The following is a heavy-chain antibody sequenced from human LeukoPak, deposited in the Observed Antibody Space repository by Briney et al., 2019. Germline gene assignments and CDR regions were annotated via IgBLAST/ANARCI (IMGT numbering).Heavy chain of an antibody. D-gene: IGHD4-17*01. CDR2: ISSSSSYI. CDR3: ARVRRGDYLYYFDY. V-gene: IGHV3-21*01. Sequence: PGGSLRLSCAASGFTFSSYNMNWVRQAPGKGLEWVSSISSSSSYIYYADSVKGRFTISRDNAKNSLYLQMNSLRAEDTAVYYCARVRRGDYLYYFDYWGQGTLVTVSS. J-gene: IGHJ4*02. CDR1: GFTFSSYN.